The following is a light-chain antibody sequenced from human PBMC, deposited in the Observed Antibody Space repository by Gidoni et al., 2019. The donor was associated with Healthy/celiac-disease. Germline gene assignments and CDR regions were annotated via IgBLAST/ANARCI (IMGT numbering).Light chain of an antibody. V-gene: IGKV4-1*01. CDR1: QSVLYSSNNKNY. J-gene: IGKJ1*01. CDR3: QQYYSTPPT. Sequence: DIVMTQSPDPLAVSLGERATINCKSSQSVLYSSNNKNYLACYQQKPGQPPKLLIYWASTRESGVPDRFSGSGSGTDFTLTISSLQAEDVAVYYCQQYYSTPPTFGQGTKVEIK. CDR2: WAS.